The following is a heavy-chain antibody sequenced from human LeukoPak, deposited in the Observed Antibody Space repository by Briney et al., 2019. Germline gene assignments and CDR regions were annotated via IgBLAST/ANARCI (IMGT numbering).Heavy chain of an antibody. CDR3: ARVSIAVAGGDY. CDR1: GFIFSNSW. CDR2: IKQDGSEK. Sequence: GGSLRLSCAASGFIFSNSWMSWVRQPPGKGLEWVANIKQDGSEKYYVDSVKSRFTISRDNAKNSLYLQMNSLRAEDTAVYYCARVSIAVAGGDYWGQGTLVTVSS. D-gene: IGHD6-19*01. J-gene: IGHJ4*02. V-gene: IGHV3-7*01.